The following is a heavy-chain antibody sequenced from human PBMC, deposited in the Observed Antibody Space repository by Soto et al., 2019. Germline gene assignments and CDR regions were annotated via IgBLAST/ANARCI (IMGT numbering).Heavy chain of an antibody. CDR1: GGSVSISTYY. CDR3: ATLPAAMYFYASDV. J-gene: IGHJ6*02. Sequence: QLQLRESGPGLVKPSETLSLTCSVSGGSVSISTYYWAWVRQTPGKGLEWLGIILHSGITYYNPSLNSPLTLSVDTSEDQFSLNLSSVTATDTGVYYCATLPAAMYFYASDVWGPGTTVTVSS. D-gene: IGHD2-2*01. V-gene: IGHV4-39*01. CDR2: ILHSGIT.